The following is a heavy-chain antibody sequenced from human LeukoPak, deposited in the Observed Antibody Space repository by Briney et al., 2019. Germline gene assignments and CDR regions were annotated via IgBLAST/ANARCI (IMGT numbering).Heavy chain of an antibody. CDR1: GGTFSSYA. CDR2: IIPIFGTA. D-gene: IGHD3-3*01. Sequence: GASVKVSCKASGGTFSSYAISWVRQAPGQGLEWMGGIIPIFGTANYAQKFQGRVTITADESTSTAYMELSSLRSEDTAVYYCARGAYYDFWSGYYPGGYYYYYMDVWGKGTTVTVSS. J-gene: IGHJ6*03. V-gene: IGHV1-69*13. CDR3: ARGAYYDFWSGYYPGGYYYYYMDV.